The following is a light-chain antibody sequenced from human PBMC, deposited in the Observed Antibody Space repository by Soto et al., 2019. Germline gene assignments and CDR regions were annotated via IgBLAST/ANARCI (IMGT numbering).Light chain of an antibody. V-gene: IGLV4-60*02. J-gene: IGLJ3*02. CDR1: SGHSSYI. Sequence: QAVVTQSSSASASLGSSVKLTCTLSSGHSSYIIAWHQQQPGKAPRYLMKLEGSGIYNKGSGVPDRFSGSTSGADRYLSISNLQFEDEADYYCETWDSNTRVFGGGTKVTVL. CDR3: ETWDSNTRV. CDR2: LEGSGIY.